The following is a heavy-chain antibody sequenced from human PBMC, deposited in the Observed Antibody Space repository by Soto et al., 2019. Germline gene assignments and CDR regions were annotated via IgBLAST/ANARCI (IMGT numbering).Heavy chain of an antibody. CDR2: IGENGTPS. J-gene: IGHJ6*02. CDR1: GFTFSSHW. V-gene: IGHV3-74*01. D-gene: IGHD2-2*01. CDR3: ARYIPGVRYYGMDV. Sequence: GGSLRLSCAASGFTFSSHWMHWVRQVPGKGLVWVSLIGENGTPSYYADSVKGRFTISRDNSGNTLFLEMYSLRAEDTAVYYCARYIPGVRYYGMDVWGQGTTVTVSS.